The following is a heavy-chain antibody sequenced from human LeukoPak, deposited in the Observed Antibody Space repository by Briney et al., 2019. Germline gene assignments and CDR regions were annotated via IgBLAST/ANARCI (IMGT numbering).Heavy chain of an antibody. CDR3: ARVGYYDFWSGYHDY. J-gene: IGHJ4*02. V-gene: IGHV1-2*06. Sequence: ASVKVSCKASGYTFTGYYMHWVRQAPGQGLEWMGRINPNSGGTNYAQKFQGRVTMTRDTSISTAYMELSRLRSDDTAVYYCARVGYYDFWSGYHDYWGQGTLVTASS. CDR1: GYTFTGYY. D-gene: IGHD3-3*01. CDR2: INPNSGGT.